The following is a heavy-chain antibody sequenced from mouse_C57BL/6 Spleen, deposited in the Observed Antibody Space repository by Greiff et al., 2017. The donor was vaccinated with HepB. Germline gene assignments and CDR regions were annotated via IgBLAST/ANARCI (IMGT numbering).Heavy chain of an antibody. D-gene: IGHD2-10*01. CDR3: ARTYYGNYDYAMDY. CDR1: GYAFSSYW. Sequence: QVQLQQSGAELVKPGASVKISCKASGYAFSSYWMNWVKQRPGKGLEWIGQIYPGDGDTNYNGKFKGKATLTADKSSSTAYMQLSSLTSEDSAVYFCARTYYGNYDYAMDYWGQGTSVTVSS. V-gene: IGHV1-80*01. CDR2: IYPGDGDT. J-gene: IGHJ4*01.